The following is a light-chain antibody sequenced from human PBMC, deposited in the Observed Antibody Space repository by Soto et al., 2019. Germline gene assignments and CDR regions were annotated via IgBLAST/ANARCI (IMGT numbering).Light chain of an antibody. Sequence: DIQMTQSPSTLSASVGDRVTITCRASQSINNWLAWYQQKPGKAPKLLIYKASSLESGVPSRFSGSGSGTEFTLTISSLEPEDFAVYYCQQRDSWPSTFGGGTKVDIK. V-gene: IGKV1-5*03. CDR2: KAS. J-gene: IGKJ4*01. CDR3: QQRDSWPST. CDR1: QSINNW.